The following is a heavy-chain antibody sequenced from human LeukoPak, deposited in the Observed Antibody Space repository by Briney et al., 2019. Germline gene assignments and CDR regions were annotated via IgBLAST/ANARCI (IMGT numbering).Heavy chain of an antibody. D-gene: IGHD3-3*01. Sequence: PSETLSLTCTVSGDSMIDNNFYWGWTRQSPQKGLEWIGSIYYNGKSLYNPSLKSRVTISVDASKNQISLRLTSVPAADTAVYYCAKDSFGVVRDKWGWGILVTVSS. CDR1: GDSMIDNNFY. V-gene: IGHV4-39*07. CDR2: IYYNGKS. J-gene: IGHJ4*02. CDR3: AKDSFGVVRDK.